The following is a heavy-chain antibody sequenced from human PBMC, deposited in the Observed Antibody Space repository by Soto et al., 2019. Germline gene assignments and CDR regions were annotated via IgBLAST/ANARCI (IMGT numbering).Heavy chain of an antibody. J-gene: IGHJ6*02. V-gene: IGHV3-30*18. CDR2: ISYDGSNK. D-gene: IGHD6-25*01. CDR1: GFTFSSYG. Sequence: WGAPRLSCAAPGFTFSSYGMHRVRQAPGKGLEWVAVISYDGSNKYYADSVKGRFTISRDNSKNTLYLQMNSLRAEDTAVYYCAKQGGSGSPDYYYYYGMDVWGQGTTVTVSS. CDR3: AKQGGSGSPDYYYYYGMDV.